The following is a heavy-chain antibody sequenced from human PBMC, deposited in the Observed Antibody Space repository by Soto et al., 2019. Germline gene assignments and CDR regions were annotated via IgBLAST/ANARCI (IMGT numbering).Heavy chain of an antibody. Sequence: SGSLSLTCTVSGGSVSSSSYYWGWIRQPPGKGLEWIGSIYYSGGTYYNPSLKSRGTISVGTSKHQFSLKLSSVPAADTAVSYCAKYSSRPAFDYWGQGTSVTGFS. J-gene: IGHJ4*02. V-gene: IGHV4-39*01. CDR3: AKYSSRPAFDY. CDR1: GGSVSSSSYY. D-gene: IGHD6-13*01. CDR2: IYYSGGT.